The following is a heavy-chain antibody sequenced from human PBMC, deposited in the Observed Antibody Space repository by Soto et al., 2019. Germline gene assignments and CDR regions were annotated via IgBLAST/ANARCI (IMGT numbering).Heavy chain of an antibody. Sequence: GASVKVSCKASGGTFSSYAISWVRQAPGQGLEWMGGIIPIFGTANYAQKFQGRVTITADESTSTAYMELSSLRSEDTAVYYCARSFGGSYSYNWFDPWGQGTLVTVSS. CDR1: GGTFSSYA. J-gene: IGHJ5*02. V-gene: IGHV1-69*13. CDR3: ARSFGGSYSYNWFDP. CDR2: IIPIFGTA. D-gene: IGHD1-26*01.